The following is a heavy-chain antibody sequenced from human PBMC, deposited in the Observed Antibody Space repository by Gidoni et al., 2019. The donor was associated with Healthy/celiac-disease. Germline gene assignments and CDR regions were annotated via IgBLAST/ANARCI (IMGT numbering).Heavy chain of an antibody. Sequence: EVQLLESGGGLVQPGGSLRLSCAASGFTFSSYAMRWVRQAPGKGLEWVSAISGSGGSTYYADSVKGRFTISRDNSKNTLYLQMNSLRAEDTAVYYCAKTHASGERIQLWLLDYYYYYMDVWGKGTTVTVSS. D-gene: IGHD5-18*01. J-gene: IGHJ6*03. CDR3: AKTHASGERIQLWLLDYYYYYMDV. CDR1: GFTFSSYA. CDR2: ISGSGGST. V-gene: IGHV3-23*01.